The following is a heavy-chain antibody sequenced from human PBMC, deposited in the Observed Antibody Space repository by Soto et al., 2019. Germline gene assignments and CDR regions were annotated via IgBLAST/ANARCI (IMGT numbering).Heavy chain of an antibody. CDR3: AREGEMPYYYYGLDV. CDR1: GYTFTTYG. J-gene: IGHJ6*02. CDR2: ISGYNGHT. Sequence: QVQLVQSGAEVRKPGASVKVSCKASGYTFTTYGISWVRQAPGQGLEWMGWISGYNGHTKYAQKFQGRVTMTTDTSKSTGDRDLRSLRSDDTAVYYCAREGEMPYYYYGLDVWGQGTTVTVSS. D-gene: IGHD3-16*01. V-gene: IGHV1-18*01.